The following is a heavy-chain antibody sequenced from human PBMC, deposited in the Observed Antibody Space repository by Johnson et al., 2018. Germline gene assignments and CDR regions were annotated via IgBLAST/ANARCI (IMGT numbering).Heavy chain of an antibody. V-gene: IGHV1-8*01. J-gene: IGHJ1*01. Sequence: QVQLVQSGAEVKKPGASVKVACNASGYTFTSYDINWVRQATGQGLEWMGWMNPNSGNTGYAQKFQGRVTMTSNTSISTAYMELSSLRSEDTAVYYCARVSQLRSLYFQHWGQGTLVTVSS. CDR1: GYTFTSYD. D-gene: IGHD4-17*01. CDR3: ARVSQLRSLYFQH. CDR2: MNPNSGNT.